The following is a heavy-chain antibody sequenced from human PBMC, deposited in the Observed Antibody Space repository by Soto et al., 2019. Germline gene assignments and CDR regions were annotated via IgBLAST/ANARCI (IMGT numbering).Heavy chain of an antibody. Sequence: SETLSLTCAVYGGSFSGYYWSWIRQPPGKGLEWIGEINHSGSTNYNPSLKSRVTISVDTSKNQFSLKLSSVTAADTAVYYCARGGKTGTTTNQPFGYWGQGTLVTVSS. CDR1: GGSFSGYY. CDR2: INHSGST. J-gene: IGHJ4*02. CDR3: ARGGKTGTTTNQPFGY. D-gene: IGHD1-1*01. V-gene: IGHV4-34*01.